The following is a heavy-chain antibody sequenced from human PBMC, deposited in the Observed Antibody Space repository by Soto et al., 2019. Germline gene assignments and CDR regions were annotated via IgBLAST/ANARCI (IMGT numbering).Heavy chain of an antibody. D-gene: IGHD6-25*01. CDR3: ARISVSGAPDDY. Sequence: VASVKVSCKASGGTFSSYAISWVRQAPGQGLEWMGGIIPIFGTANYAQKFQGRVTITADESTSTAYMELSSLRSEDTAVYYCARISVSGAPDDYWGQGTLVTVSS. J-gene: IGHJ4*02. V-gene: IGHV1-69*13. CDR1: GGTFSSYA. CDR2: IIPIFGTA.